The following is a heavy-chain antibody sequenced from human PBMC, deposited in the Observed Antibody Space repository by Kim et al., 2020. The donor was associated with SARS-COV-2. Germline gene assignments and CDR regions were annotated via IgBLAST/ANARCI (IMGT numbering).Heavy chain of an antibody. CDR2: IYPGDSDT. Sequence: GESLKISCKGSGYSFTSYWIGWVRQMPGKGLEWMGIIYPGDSDTRYSPSFQGQVTISADKSISTAYLQWSSLKASDTAMYYCARYSAYYYDSSGYYYPPYYWGQGTLVTVSS. CDR1: GYSFTSYW. J-gene: IGHJ4*02. V-gene: IGHV5-51*01. D-gene: IGHD3-22*01. CDR3: ARYSAYYYDSSGYYYPPYY.